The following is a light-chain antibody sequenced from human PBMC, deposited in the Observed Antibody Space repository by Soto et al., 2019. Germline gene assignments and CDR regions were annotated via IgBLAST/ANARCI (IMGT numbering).Light chain of an antibody. Sequence: QSALTQPASVFGSPGQSITFSCIGTSSDVGGYNFVSWYQQHPGKAPKLMIYEVSSRPSGVSNRFSGSKSGNTASLTISGLQPEDEADYYCSSYTTSSTVVFGTGTKLTVL. CDR3: SSYTTSSTVV. J-gene: IGLJ1*01. CDR1: SSDVGGYNF. V-gene: IGLV2-14*03. CDR2: EVS.